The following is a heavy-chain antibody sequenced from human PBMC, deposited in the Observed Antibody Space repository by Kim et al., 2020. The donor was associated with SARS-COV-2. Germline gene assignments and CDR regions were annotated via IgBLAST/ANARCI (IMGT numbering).Heavy chain of an antibody. CDR3: ARAEGPRFFFSGYDWRNYYYGMDV. D-gene: IGHD5-12*01. CDR2: INSDGSST. Sequence: GGSLRLSCAASGFTFSSYWMHWVRQAPGKGLVWVSRINSDGSSTSYADSVKGRFTISRDNAKNTLYLQMNSLRAEDTAVYYCARAEGPRFFFSGYDWRNYYYGMDVWGQGTTVTVSS. J-gene: IGHJ6*02. CDR1: GFTFSSYW. V-gene: IGHV3-74*01.